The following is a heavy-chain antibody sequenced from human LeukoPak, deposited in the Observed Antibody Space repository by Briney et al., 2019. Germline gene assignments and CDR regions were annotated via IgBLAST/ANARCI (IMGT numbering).Heavy chain of an antibody. CDR2: IYNSGIT. CDR1: GGSISSYY. V-gene: IGHV4-4*09. Sequence: TSETLSLTCTVFGGSISSYYWSWIRKPPGKGLEWIGYIYNSGITNKNPSLKGRVTISGDTSKNQFSLKLSSVTAADTAVYYCARHGDVRYFDWLKDGFDYWGQGTLVTVSS. J-gene: IGHJ4*02. D-gene: IGHD3-9*01. CDR3: ARHGDVRYFDWLKDGFDY.